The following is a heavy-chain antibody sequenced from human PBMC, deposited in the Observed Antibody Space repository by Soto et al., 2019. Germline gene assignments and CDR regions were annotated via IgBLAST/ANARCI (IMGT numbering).Heavy chain of an antibody. CDR3: ARETTPRYSSSWYLTNYYGMDV. CDR1: GGSLSNYG. D-gene: IGHD6-13*01. Sequence: GASVKVSCKASGGSLSNYGISWVRQAPGQGLEWMGGIIPVFGTANYAQKFQGRVTITADESTNIVYMDVNSLRAEDTAVYYCARETTPRYSSSWYLTNYYGMDVWGQGTTVTVSS. J-gene: IGHJ6*02. CDR2: IIPVFGTA. V-gene: IGHV1-69*13.